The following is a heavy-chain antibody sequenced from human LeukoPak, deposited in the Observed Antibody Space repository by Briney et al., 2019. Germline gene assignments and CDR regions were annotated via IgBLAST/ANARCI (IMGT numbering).Heavy chain of an antibody. J-gene: IGHJ3*02. CDR2: ISPSGGST. V-gene: IGHV1-46*01. CDR3: ARGPYYYDSPPAFDI. Sequence: WASVKVSCKASGYTFTSYYMQWVRQAPGQGLEWMGIISPSGGSTSYAQKFQGRVTMTRDTSTSTVYMELSSLRSEDTAVYYCARGPYYYDSPPAFDIWGQGTMVTVSS. CDR1: GYTFTSYY. D-gene: IGHD3-22*01.